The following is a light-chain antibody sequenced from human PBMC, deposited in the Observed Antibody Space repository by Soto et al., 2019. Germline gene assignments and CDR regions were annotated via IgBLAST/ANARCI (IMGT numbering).Light chain of an antibody. Sequence: QSALTQPASVSGSPGQSITISCTGTSSDVGSYNLVSWYQQHPGKAPKLMIYEGSKRPSGVSNRFSGSKSVNTASLTISGLQAEDEADYYCCSYAGSFTFVIFGGGTKLTVL. CDR1: SSDVGSYNL. CDR2: EGS. V-gene: IGLV2-23*03. CDR3: CSYAGSFTFVI. J-gene: IGLJ2*01.